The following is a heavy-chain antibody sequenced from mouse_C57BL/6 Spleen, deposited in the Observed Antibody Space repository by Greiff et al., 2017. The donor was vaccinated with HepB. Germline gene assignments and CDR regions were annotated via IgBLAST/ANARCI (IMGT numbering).Heavy chain of an antibody. CDR2: IWTGGGT. CDR1: GFSFTSYA. V-gene: IGHV2-9-1*01. D-gene: IGHD2-12*01. Sequence: QVQLKESGPGLVAPSQRLSITCTVSGFSFTSYAISWVRQPPGKGLEWLGVIWTGGGTNYNSALKSRLSISKDNSKSQVFLKMNSLQTDDTARYYCVTIPWDYPWFAYWGQGTLVTVSA. J-gene: IGHJ3*01. CDR3: VTIPWDYPWFAY.